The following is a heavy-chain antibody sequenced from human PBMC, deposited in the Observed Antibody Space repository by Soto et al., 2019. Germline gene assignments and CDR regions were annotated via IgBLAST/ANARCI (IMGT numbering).Heavy chain of an antibody. J-gene: IGHJ4*02. CDR3: ARDLSLTMTAHFDY. D-gene: IGHD3-22*01. CDR1: GFTFSSYA. V-gene: IGHV3-23*01. Sequence: PGGSLRLSCAASGFTFSSYAMSWVRQAPGKGLEWVTSINGRGGSTYYADSVKGRFTISRDNSKNTLYLQMNSLRAEDTAVYYCARDLSLTMTAHFDYWGQGTLVTVSS. CDR2: INGRGGST.